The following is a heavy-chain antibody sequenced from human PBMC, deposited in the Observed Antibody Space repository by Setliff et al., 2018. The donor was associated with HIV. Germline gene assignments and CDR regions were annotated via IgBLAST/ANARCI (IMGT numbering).Heavy chain of an antibody. V-gene: IGHV1-69*13. CDR1: EYTSASYV. J-gene: IGHJ3*02. CDR2: IIPIFGTA. D-gene: IGHD2-8*01. CDR3: ASKLYCTYGVCLDAFDI. Sequence: SVKVSCKTAEYTSASYVINWVRQAPGQGLEWMGGIIPIFGTANYAQKFQGRVTITADESTSTAYMELSRLRSDDTAVYYCASKLYCTYGVCLDAFDIWGQGTMVTVSS.